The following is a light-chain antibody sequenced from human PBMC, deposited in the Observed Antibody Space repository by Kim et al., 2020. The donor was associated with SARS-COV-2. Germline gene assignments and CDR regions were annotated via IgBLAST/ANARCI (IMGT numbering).Light chain of an antibody. CDR2: QAS. CDR3: KQYETYWT. CDR1: QSVDGW. J-gene: IGKJ1*01. V-gene: IGKV1-5*03. Sequence: DIQMTQSPSTLSAFVGNRVTITCRASQSVDGWLAWYQQQPGKAPNLLIYQASKLASGVPSRFSGSGSGTDFTLTISNLQPDDSAIYYCKQYETYWTFGPGTKVDIK.